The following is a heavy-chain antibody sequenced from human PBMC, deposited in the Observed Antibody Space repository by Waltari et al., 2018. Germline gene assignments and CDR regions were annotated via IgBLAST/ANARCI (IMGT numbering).Heavy chain of an antibody. D-gene: IGHD2-21*01. Sequence: QVQLVQSGAEVKKPGASVKVSCKASGYTFTSYYMHWVRQAPGPGLEWMGIINPSGGSTSYAQKFQGRVTMTRDTSTSTVYMELSSLRSEDTAVYYCARDLGGIVVVIASQGFDYWGQGTLVTVSS. CDR3: ARDLGGIVVVIASQGFDY. CDR2: INPSGGST. J-gene: IGHJ4*02. CDR1: GYTFTSYY. V-gene: IGHV1-46*01.